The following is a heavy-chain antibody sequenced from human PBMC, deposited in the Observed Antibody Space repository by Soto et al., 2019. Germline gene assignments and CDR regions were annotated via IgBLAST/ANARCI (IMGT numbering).Heavy chain of an antibody. CDR2: IYYSGST. J-gene: IGHJ5*02. D-gene: IGHD3-10*01. CDR3: AVAIWFGGPHGVWFSP. Sequence: PSETLSLTCTVSGGSISSGGYYWSWIRQHPGKGLEWIGYIYYSGSTYYNPSLKSRVTISVDTSKNQFSLKLSSVTAADTAVYYCAVAIWFGGPHGVWFSPWGRGTLVTVSS. V-gene: IGHV4-31*03. CDR1: GGSISSGGYY.